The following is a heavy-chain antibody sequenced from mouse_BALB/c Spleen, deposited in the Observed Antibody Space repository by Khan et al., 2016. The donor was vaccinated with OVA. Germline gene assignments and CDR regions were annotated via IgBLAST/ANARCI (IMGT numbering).Heavy chain of an antibody. J-gene: IGHJ3*01. V-gene: IGHV1-4*01. CDR1: GYTFTSYT. CDR2: INPNIGYT. Sequence: QVQLQQSGAELARPGASVKMSCKTSGYTFTSYTIHWIKLRPGQGLEWIGYINPNIGYTNYNQKFKDKATLTADKSSTTVYMQLSSLTSDDSAIYNCVVDGAYYRNDGWFAYWGQGTLVTVSA. D-gene: IGHD2-14*01. CDR3: VVDGAYYRNDGWFAY.